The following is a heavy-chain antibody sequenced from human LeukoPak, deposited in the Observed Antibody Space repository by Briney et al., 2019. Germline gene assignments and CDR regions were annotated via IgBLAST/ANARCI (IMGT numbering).Heavy chain of an antibody. CDR3: AKDRENSYAFDY. Sequence: GGSLRLSCAASGFTFGDYSMSWVRQAPEKGLEWVSLISWDGGSTYYTDSVKGRFTISRDNSKNSLYLQMNSLRIEDTALYYCAKDRENSYAFDYWGQGTLVTVSS. D-gene: IGHD3-16*01. V-gene: IGHV3-43*01. CDR2: ISWDGGST. J-gene: IGHJ4*02. CDR1: GFTFGDYS.